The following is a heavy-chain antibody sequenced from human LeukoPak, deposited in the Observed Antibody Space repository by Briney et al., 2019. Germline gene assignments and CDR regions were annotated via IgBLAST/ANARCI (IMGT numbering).Heavy chain of an antibody. CDR2: ISGSGGST. Sequence: GGSLRLSCAASGLTFSSYAMSWVRQAPGKGLEWVSAISGSGGSTYYADSVKGRFTISRDNSKNTLYLQMNSLRAEDTAVYYCAKKWGYCSSTSCYMGWFDPWGQGTLVTVSS. V-gene: IGHV3-23*01. D-gene: IGHD2-2*02. J-gene: IGHJ5*02. CDR3: AKKWGYCSSTSCYMGWFDP. CDR1: GLTFSSYA.